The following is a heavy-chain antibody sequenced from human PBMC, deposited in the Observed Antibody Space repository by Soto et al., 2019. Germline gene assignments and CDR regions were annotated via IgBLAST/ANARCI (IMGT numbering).Heavy chain of an antibody. CDR2: IGSGGDT. CDR1: GFTLSSYD. CDR3: TRKTPPTGMEV. D-gene: IGHD3-9*01. J-gene: IGHJ6*02. Sequence: EVQLVESGGGLVQPGGSLRLYCAASGFTLSSYDIHWVRQATGEGLAWVSGIGSGGDTHYADSVKGRFIISREDGKNSLYLQMNNLRVVDTAVYYCTRKTPPTGMEVWGQGATVTVSS. V-gene: IGHV3-13*01.